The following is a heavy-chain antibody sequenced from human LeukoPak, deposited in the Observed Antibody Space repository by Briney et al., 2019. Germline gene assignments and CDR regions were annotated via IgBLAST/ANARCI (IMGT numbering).Heavy chain of an antibody. CDR3: ARDRVTTVTPRYYYYGMDV. Sequence: GGSLRLSCAASGFTFSDYYMSWIRQAPGKGLEWVSYISSSGSTIYYADSVKGRFTNSRDNAKNSLYLQMNSLRAEDTAVYYCARDRVTTVTPRYYYYGMDVWGQGTTVTVSS. D-gene: IGHD4-17*01. CDR2: ISSSGSTI. V-gene: IGHV3-11*01. CDR1: GFTFSDYY. J-gene: IGHJ6*02.